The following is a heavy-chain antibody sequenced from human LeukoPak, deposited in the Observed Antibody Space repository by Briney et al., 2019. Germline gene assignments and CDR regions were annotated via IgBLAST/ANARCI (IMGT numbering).Heavy chain of an antibody. CDR1: GGTFSSYA. CDR2: INTNTGNP. V-gene: IGHV7-4-1*02. CDR3: ARDRSPITIFGVVITYDYYYYYGMDV. J-gene: IGHJ6*02. Sequence: ASVKVSCKASGGTFSSYAMNWVRQAPGQGLEWMGWINTNTGNPTYAQGFTGRFVFSLDTSVSTAYLQISSLKAEDTAVYYCARDRSPITIFGVVITYDYYYYYGMDVWGQGTTVTVSS. D-gene: IGHD3-3*01.